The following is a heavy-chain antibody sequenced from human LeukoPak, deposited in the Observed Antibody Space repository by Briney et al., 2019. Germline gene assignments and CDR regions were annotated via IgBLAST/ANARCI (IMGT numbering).Heavy chain of an antibody. J-gene: IGHJ4*02. V-gene: IGHV1-2*06. CDR2: INPNSGGT. D-gene: IGHD5-24*01. CDR1: GYTFTGYY. Sequence: ASVKISCKVSGYTFTGYYMHWVRQAPGQGLEWMGRINPNSGGTNYAQKFQGRVTMTRDTSISTAYMELSRLRSDNTAVYYCAREVGGYKPTYYFDYWGQGTLVTVSS. CDR3: AREVGGYKPTYYFDY.